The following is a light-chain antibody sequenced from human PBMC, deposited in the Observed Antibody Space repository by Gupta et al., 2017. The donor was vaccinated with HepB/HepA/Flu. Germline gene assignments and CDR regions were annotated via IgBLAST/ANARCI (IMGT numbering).Light chain of an antibody. CDR1: RSNIGNNY. CDR2: ENN. CDR3: GTWDSSLRVVV. J-gene: IGLJ2*01. Sequence: YVFTLPPSVSAAPGQQDTIHCSGSRSNIGNNYVSWYQQLPGTAPKVLISENNKRPSGIPDRFSASKSGTSATLGITGLQTADEADYYCGTWDSSLRVVVFGGGTKLTVL. V-gene: IGLV1-51*02.